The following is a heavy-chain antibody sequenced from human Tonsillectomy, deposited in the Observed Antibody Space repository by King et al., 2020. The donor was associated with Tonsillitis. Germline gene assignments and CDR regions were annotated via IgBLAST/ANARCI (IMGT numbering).Heavy chain of an antibody. CDR3: GXXXRGXAXAXPALXX. CDR1: GFSLNTSGVG. D-gene: IGHD6-25*01. Sequence: ITLQESGPTLVKPPQTLTLTCTFSGFSLNTSGVGVGWIRQPPGKALEWLALIYWDDDKRYSPSLRSRLTITKDTSKNQVVLILTNMDPVDTATYYCGXXXRGXAXAXPALXXGXQGTLVTVSS. V-gene: IGHV2-5*02. J-gene: IGHJ4*02. CDR2: IYWDDDK.